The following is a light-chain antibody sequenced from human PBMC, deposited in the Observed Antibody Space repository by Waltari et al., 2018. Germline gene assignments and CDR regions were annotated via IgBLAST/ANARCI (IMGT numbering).Light chain of an antibody. Sequence: QLMLTQSPSASASLGASVKLTCTLSSGHSSYATAWHQQQPEKGPRYLMKVNSDGSHSKGDGIPDRFSGSSSGAERYLTISSLQSEDEADYYCQTGGFGIWVFGGGTKLTVL. CDR3: QTGGFGIWV. J-gene: IGLJ3*02. CDR2: VNSDGSH. V-gene: IGLV4-69*01. CDR1: SGHSSYA.